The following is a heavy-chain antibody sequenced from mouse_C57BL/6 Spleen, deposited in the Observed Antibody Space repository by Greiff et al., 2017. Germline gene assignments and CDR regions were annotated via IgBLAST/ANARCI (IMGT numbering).Heavy chain of an antibody. CDR1: GFNIKNTY. V-gene: IGHV14-3*01. Sequence: VHVKQSVAELVRPGASVKLSCTASGFNIKNTYMHWVKQRPEQGLEWIGRIDPANGNTKYAPKFQGKATITADTSSNTASLQLSSLTSEDTAIYCCARNDYDGDYFDYGGQGTTLTVSS. J-gene: IGHJ2*01. D-gene: IGHD2-4*01. CDR2: IDPANGNT. CDR3: ARNDYDGDYFDY.